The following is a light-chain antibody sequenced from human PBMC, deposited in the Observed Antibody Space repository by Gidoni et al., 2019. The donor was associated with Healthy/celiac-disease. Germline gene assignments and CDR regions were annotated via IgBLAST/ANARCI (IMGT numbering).Light chain of an antibody. J-gene: IGKJ1*01. Sequence: DIQMTQSPPTLSAFVGDRVTITCRATQSISSWLAWYQQKPGKAPKLLIYKASTLESGVPSRFSGSGSGTEFALTISSLQPDDFATYYCKQYNSYSWTFGEGTKVEIK. CDR2: KAS. V-gene: IGKV1-5*03. CDR1: QSISSW. CDR3: KQYNSYSWT.